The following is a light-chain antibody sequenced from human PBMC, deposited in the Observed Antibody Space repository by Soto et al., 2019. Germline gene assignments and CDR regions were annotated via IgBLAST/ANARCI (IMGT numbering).Light chain of an antibody. V-gene: IGLV2-11*01. Sequence: QSALAQPRSISGSPGQSVTISCVGTSSDVGAYDYVSWYQQHPGKAPKLLIFDVSERPSGVPDRFSGSKSGNTASLTISGLQPEDEADYHCCSYAGSHTVWVFGGGTQLTVL. CDR1: SSDVGAYDY. CDR2: DVS. J-gene: IGLJ3*02. CDR3: CSYAGSHTVWV.